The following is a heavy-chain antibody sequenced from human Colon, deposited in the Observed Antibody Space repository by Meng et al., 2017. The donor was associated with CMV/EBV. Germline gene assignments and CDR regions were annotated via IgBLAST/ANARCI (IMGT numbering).Heavy chain of an antibody. J-gene: IGHJ3*02. CDR3: ARVPSLQPDAFDI. D-gene: IGHD1-1*01. V-gene: IGHV3-11*04. CDR1: GFTFSDYY. Sequence: GESLKISCAASGFTFSDYYMSWIRQAPGKGLEWVSYISSSGSTIYYADSVKGRFTISRDNAKNSLYLQMNSLRAEDTAVYYCARVPSLQPDAFDIWGQGTMVTVSS. CDR2: ISSSGSTI.